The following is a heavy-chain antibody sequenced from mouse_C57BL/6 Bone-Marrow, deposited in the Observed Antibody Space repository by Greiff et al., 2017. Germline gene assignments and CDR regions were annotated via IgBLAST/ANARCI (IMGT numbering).Heavy chain of an antibody. Sequence: EVKVEESGAELVRPGASVKLSCTASGFNIKDDYMHWVKQRPEPGLEWIGWIDPETGDNESASKFQGKATITAETSSNTAYQLPSSLTSEYTAGYYCTTRDYWGQGTTLTVSS. CDR3: TTRDY. J-gene: IGHJ2*01. CDR1: GFNIKDDY. V-gene: IGHV14-4*01. CDR2: IDPETGDN.